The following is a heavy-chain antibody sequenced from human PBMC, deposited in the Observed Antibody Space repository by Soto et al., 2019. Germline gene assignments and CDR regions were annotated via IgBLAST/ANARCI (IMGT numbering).Heavy chain of an antibody. J-gene: IGHJ5*02. D-gene: IGHD6-19*01. CDR2: IYWDDDK. V-gene: IGHV2-5*02. CDR1: GFSLSTSGVG. CDR3: AHNGVNGAVAGKHMEDLNWFDP. Sequence: QITLKESGPTLVKPTQTLTLTCTFSGFSLSTSGVGVGWIRQPPGKALEWLALIYWDDDKSYSPSLKSMLTITKDTSKNQVVLTMTNMDPVDTATYYCAHNGVNGAVAGKHMEDLNWFDPWGQGTLVTVSS.